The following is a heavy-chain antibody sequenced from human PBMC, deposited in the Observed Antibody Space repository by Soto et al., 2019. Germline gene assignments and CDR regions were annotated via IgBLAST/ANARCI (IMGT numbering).Heavy chain of an antibody. Sequence: QVQLQESGPGLVKPSGTLSLTCAVSGGSISSSNWWSWVRQPPGKGLEWIGEIYHSGSTNYNPSLRSRVTISVDKSKNQFSLKLSSVTAADTAVYYCARVNAAAGTEDGMDVWGQGTTVTVSS. CDR2: IYHSGST. CDR3: ARVNAAAGTEDGMDV. V-gene: IGHV4-4*02. CDR1: GGSISSSNW. D-gene: IGHD6-13*01. J-gene: IGHJ6*02.